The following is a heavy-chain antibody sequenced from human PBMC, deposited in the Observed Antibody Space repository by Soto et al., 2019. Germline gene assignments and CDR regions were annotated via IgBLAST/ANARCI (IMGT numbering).Heavy chain of an antibody. J-gene: IGHJ5*02. CDR3: GMVDYNGYNWNDQ. V-gene: IGHV4-39*01. Sequence: SETLSLTCNVSGGAISGSTYYWAWIRQPPGKGLEWIGLIYYTGSSYFNPSLKGRLTLAVDTSENQFSLKLSSVAAADTAVYFCGMVDYNGYNWNDQWGQGTLVTVSS. D-gene: IGHD4-4*01. CDR2: IYYTGSS. CDR1: GGAISGSTYY.